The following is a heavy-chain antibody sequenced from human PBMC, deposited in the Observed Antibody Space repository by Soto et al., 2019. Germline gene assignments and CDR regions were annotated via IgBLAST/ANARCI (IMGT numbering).Heavy chain of an antibody. J-gene: IGHJ4*02. V-gene: IGHV3-66*01. CDR2: IYSGGST. Sequence: GGSLRLSCAASGFTVSSNYMSWVRQAPGKGLEWVSVIYSGGSTYYADSVKGRFTISRDNSKNTLYLQMNSLRAEDTAVYYGARDPDSTVTRWHDWGQGTLVTVDS. CDR3: ARDPDSTVTRWHD. D-gene: IGHD4-17*01. CDR1: GFTVSSNY.